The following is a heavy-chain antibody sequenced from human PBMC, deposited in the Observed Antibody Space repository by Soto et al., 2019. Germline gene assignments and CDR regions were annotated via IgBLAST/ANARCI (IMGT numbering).Heavy chain of an antibody. D-gene: IGHD3-3*01. V-gene: IGHV1-18*01. Sequence: ASVKVSCKTSGYTFNTYGINWVRQAPGQGLELMGWISAYDGKTTYAEKFQGRVTLTTDTSTSTAYMELRSLRTDDTAIYYCARDPHEFWTSYWFDPWGQGTPVTVSS. CDR2: ISAYDGKT. CDR1: GYTFNTYG. J-gene: IGHJ5*02. CDR3: ARDPHEFWTSYWFDP.